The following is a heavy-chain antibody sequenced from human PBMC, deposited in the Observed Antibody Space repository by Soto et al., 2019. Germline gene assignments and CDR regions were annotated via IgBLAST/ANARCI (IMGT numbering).Heavy chain of an antibody. D-gene: IGHD6-19*01. CDR1: GYSITAGGYY. J-gene: IGHJ5*02. Sequence: SETLSLTCFVSGYSITAGGYYWSWIRHHPGKGLEWIGSFYSSGSIIYNPSLRSRVSISGDTSSNQFSMSLTSVTAADTARYCCARMYSSGSGWFHPWGQGTLVTVSS. CDR2: FYSSGSI. CDR3: ARMYSSGSGWFHP. V-gene: IGHV4-31*03.